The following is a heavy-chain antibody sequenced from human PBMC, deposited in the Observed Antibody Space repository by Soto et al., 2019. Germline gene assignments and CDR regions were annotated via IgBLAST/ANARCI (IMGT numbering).Heavy chain of an antibody. J-gene: IGHJ6*03. CDR1: GYTFTSYA. CDR3: ARDSIVATNNYYYYYMDV. Sequence: ASVKVSCKASGYTFTSYAMHWVRQAPGQRLEWMGWINAGNGNTKYSQKFQGRVTITRDTSASTAYMELSSLRSEDTAVYYCARDSIVATNNYYYYYMDVWGKGTTVTVSS. CDR2: INAGNGNT. V-gene: IGHV1-3*01. D-gene: IGHD5-12*01.